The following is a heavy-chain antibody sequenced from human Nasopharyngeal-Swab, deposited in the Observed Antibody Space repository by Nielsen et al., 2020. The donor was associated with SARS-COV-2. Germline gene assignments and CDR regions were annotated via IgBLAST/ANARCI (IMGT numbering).Heavy chain of an antibody. D-gene: IGHD6-13*01. CDR1: GFTFTNHY. V-gene: IGHV3-7*02. CDR3: ASLGGSSWYFDY. CDR2: IKQDGGEK. J-gene: IGHJ4*02. Sequence: GGSLRLSCAASGFTFTNHYMTWVRQAPGKGLEWVANIKQDGGEKFYVDSVKGRFRVSRDNAKNSLYLQMNSLRAEDTAVYYCASLGGSSWYFDYWGQGTLVTVSS.